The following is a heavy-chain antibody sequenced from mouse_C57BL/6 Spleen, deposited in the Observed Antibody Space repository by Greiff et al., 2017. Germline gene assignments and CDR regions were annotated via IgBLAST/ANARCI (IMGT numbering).Heavy chain of an antibody. Sequence: QVQLQQPGAELVKPGASVKMSCKASGYTFTSYWITWVKQRPGQGLEWIGDIYPGSGSTNYNEKFKSKATLTVDTSSSTAYMQLSSLTSEDAAGYYCARDYGSSPDDWGQGTTLTVSS. CDR2: IYPGSGST. CDR3: ARDYGSSPDD. D-gene: IGHD1-1*01. V-gene: IGHV1-55*01. CDR1: GYTFTSYW. J-gene: IGHJ2*01.